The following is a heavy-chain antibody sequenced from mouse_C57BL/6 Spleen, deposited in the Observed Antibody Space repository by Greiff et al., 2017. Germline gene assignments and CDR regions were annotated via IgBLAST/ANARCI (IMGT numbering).Heavy chain of an antibody. Sequence: QVQLQQPGAELVMPGASVKLSCKASGYTFTSYWMHWVKQRPGQGLEWIGEIDPSDSYTNYNQKFKGKSTLTVEKSSSTAYMQLSSLTSEDSAVYYCARGIYYGNRPYYFDYWGQGTTLTVSS. CDR2: IDPSDSYT. CDR1: GYTFTSYW. D-gene: IGHD2-1*01. J-gene: IGHJ2*01. V-gene: IGHV1-69*01. CDR3: ARGIYYGNRPYYFDY.